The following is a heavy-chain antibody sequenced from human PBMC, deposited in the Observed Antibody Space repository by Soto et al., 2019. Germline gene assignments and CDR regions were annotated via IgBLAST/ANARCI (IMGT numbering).Heavy chain of an antibody. CDR2: TSYSGTT. CDR3: ARVVIRMAIQSIDS. D-gene: IGHD2-15*01. J-gene: IGHJ4*02. CDR1: GGSIGSSSYY. V-gene: IGHV4-39*01. Sequence: PSETLSLTCTVSGGSIGSSSYYWGWIRQPPGKGLEWIGTTSYSGTTYHNPSLGSRVTISVDTSQKQVSLELTSVTAADTAVYYCARVVIRMAIQSIDSWGPGSLVTVSS.